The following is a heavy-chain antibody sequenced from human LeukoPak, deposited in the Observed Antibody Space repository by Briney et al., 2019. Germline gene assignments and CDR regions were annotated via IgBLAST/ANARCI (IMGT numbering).Heavy chain of an antibody. CDR2: ISSRGTST. D-gene: IGHD2-8*02. J-gene: IGHJ4*02. V-gene: IGHV3-21*04. CDR3: VRGTDCSATTCYPLSAFDY. CDR1: GFTFSRYS. Sequence: KPAGSLRLSCAASGFTFSRYSMNWVRQVPGKGLEWVAFISSRGTSTFYADSVKGRFTISRDTAKKSLDLQMTSLRADDTAAYYCVRGTDCSATTCYPLSAFDYWGQGTLVTVSS.